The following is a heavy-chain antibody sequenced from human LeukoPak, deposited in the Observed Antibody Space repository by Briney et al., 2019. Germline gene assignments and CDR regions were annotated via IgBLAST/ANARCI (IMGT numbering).Heavy chain of an antibody. V-gene: IGHV4-38-2*02. CDR1: GYSISSGYY. Sequence: SETLSLTCTVSGYSISSGYYWGWIRQPPGKGLEWIGSIYHSGSTYYNPSLKSRVTISVDTSKNQFSLKLSSVTAADTAVYYCARRIAAAAPNWFDPWGQGTLVTVSS. D-gene: IGHD6-13*01. CDR2: IYHSGST. J-gene: IGHJ5*02. CDR3: ARRIAAAAPNWFDP.